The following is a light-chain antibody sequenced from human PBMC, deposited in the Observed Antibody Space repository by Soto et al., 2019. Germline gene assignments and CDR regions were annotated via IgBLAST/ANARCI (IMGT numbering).Light chain of an antibody. V-gene: IGKV3-20*01. CDR2: GAS. CDR3: QHYGSSLYT. J-gene: IGKJ2*01. Sequence: IVLTQSPGTLSLSPGERATLSCRASQSVNSIYLTWYQQKPDQAPRLLIYGASSRATDIPDRFSGSGSGTDFTLTISRLEPEDFAVYYCQHYGSSLYTFGQGTKLEIK. CDR1: QSVNSIY.